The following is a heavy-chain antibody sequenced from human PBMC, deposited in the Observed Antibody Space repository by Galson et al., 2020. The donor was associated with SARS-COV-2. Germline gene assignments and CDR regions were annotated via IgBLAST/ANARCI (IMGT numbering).Heavy chain of an antibody. CDR2: IYYSGRT. CDR3: ARDPYYDFWSGYYSGGMDV. V-gene: IGHV4-30-4*01. D-gene: IGHD3-3*01. J-gene: IGHJ6*02. Sequence: ETSETLSLTCTVSGGSISSGDYYWSWIRQPPGKGLEWIGYIYYSGRTYYNPSLKSRVTISVDTSKNQFSLKLSSVTAADTAVYYCARDPYYDFWSGYYSGGMDVWGQGTTVTVSS. CDR1: GGSISSGDYY.